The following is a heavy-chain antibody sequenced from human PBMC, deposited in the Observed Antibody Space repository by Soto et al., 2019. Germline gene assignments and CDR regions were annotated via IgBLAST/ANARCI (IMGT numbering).Heavy chain of an antibody. V-gene: IGHV4-31*03. J-gene: IGHJ4*02. Sequence: QVQLQESGPGLVKPSQTLSLTCTVSGCSISSGGYYWSWIRQHQGKGLEWIGYIYYSGSTYYNPSLKSRFTISVYTSKNQVSLKLSSVTAADTAVYYCARSGYSYGPNPLLYWGQGTLVTVSS. CDR2: IYYSGST. CDR3: ARSGYSYGPNPLLY. D-gene: IGHD5-18*01. CDR1: GCSISSGGYY.